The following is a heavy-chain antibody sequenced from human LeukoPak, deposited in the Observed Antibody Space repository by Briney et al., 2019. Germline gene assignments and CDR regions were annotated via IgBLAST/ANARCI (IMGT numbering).Heavy chain of an antibody. CDR2: ISSSGSTI. CDR1: GFTFSDYY. CDR3: TSSSYYDFWSGYLGY. D-gene: IGHD3-3*01. V-gene: IGHV3-11*01. J-gene: IGHJ4*02. Sequence: GGSLRLSCAASGFTFSDYYMSWIRQAPGKGLEWVSYISSSGSTIYYADSVKGRFTISRDNTKNSLYLQMNSLKTEDTAVYYCTSSSYYDFWSGYLGYWGQGTLVTVSS.